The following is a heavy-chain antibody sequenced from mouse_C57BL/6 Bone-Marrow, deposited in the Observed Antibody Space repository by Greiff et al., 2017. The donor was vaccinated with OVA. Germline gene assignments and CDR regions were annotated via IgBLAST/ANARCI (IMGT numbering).Heavy chain of an antibody. CDR2: IRNNANNHPT. V-gene: IGHV6-6*01. J-gene: IGHJ3*01. CDR3: SGTFSTTVVGDY. Sequence: EVKLVESGPGLVQPGGSMKLSCAASGFTFSDDWMDWVRQSPGKGLEWVAEIRNNANNHPTYYTVSVKGRFTISRDDSKGSVYLQVNSLRAEDSGIDSCSGTFSTTVVGDYWGQGTLVTVSA. D-gene: IGHD1-1*01. CDR1: GFTFSDDW.